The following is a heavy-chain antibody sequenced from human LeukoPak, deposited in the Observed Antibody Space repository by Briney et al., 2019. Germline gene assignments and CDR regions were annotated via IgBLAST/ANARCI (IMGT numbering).Heavy chain of an antibody. Sequence: GGSLRLSCAASGFTFSSYDMHWVRQATGKGLEWVSAIGTAGDTYYPGSVKGRFTISRENAKNSLYLQMNSLRAEDTAVYYCAADGGVEMATIMDYWGQGTLVTVSS. D-gene: IGHD5-24*01. J-gene: IGHJ4*02. V-gene: IGHV3-13*01. CDR2: IGTAGDT. CDR1: GFTFSSYD. CDR3: AADGGVEMATIMDY.